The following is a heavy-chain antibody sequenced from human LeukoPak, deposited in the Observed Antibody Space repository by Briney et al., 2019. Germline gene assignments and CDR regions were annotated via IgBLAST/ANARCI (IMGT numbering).Heavy chain of an antibody. V-gene: IGHV1-69*05. CDR2: IIPIFGTA. D-gene: IGHD3-22*01. J-gene: IGHJ3*02. CDR3: AGEDYYDSSGYYGAFDI. CDR1: GGTFSSYA. Sequence: SVKVSCKASGGTFSSYAISWVRQAPGQGLEWMGRIIPIFGTANYAQKFQGRVTITTDESTSTAYMELSSLRSEDTAVYYCAGEDYYDSSGYYGAFDIWGQGTMVTVSS.